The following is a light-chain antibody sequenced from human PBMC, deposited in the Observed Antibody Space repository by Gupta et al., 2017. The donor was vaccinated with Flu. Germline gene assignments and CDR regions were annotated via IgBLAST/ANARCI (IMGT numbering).Light chain of an antibody. CDR2: LNSDGSH. V-gene: IGLV4-69*01. J-gene: IGLJ3*02. CDR3: QTWGTGIRV. Sequence: QLVLTQSPSASAPLGASVKLTCTLSSGHSSYAIAWHPQQPEKGPRYLMKLNSDGSHTKGDGIPDRFSVASSGAERYLTISSLQSEDEADYFCQTWGTGIRVFGGGTKLTVL. CDR1: SGHSSYA.